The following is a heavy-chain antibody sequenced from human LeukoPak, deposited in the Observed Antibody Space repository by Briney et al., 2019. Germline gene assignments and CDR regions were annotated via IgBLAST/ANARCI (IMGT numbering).Heavy chain of an antibody. D-gene: IGHD3-3*01. CDR2: VDPEDGET. CDR1: GYTFTDYY. CDR3: ATVPYDFWSGYYTVNDY. V-gene: IGHV1-69-2*01. J-gene: IGHJ4*02. Sequence: ASVKVSRKVSGYTFTDYYMHWVQQAPGKGLEWMGLVDPEDGETIYAEKFQGRVTITADTSTDTAYMELSSLRSEDTAMYYCATVPYDFWSGYYTVNDYWGQGTLVTVSS.